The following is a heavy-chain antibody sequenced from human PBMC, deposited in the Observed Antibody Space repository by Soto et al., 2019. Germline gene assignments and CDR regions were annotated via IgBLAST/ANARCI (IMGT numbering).Heavy chain of an antibody. Sequence: PXETLSLTCTVAGCSINNYPLIWIRQPPGKGLEWIGYIFYSGDTNYSPSLKSRVTISVDTSKNQFSLKLSSVTAADTAVYYCARLSKYTSGWSTFDSWGRGPLVTVSS. CDR1: GCSINNYP. CDR2: IFYSGDT. CDR3: ARLSKYTSGWSTFDS. D-gene: IGHD6-19*01. V-gene: IGHV4-59*01. J-gene: IGHJ4*02.